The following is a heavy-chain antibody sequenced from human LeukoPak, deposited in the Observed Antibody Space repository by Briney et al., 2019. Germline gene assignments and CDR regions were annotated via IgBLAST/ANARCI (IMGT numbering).Heavy chain of an antibody. CDR2: ISGRSSTT. CDR1: GLTLINHN. J-gene: IGHJ6*02. CDR3: ASQVHAGGGMDV. D-gene: IGHD1-26*01. Sequence: GGSLRLSCAASGLTLINHNIYWVRQAPGKGLEWVSYISGRSSTTYYADSVKGRFTISRDSGKNSLYLQMNSLRDEDTAVYYCASQVHAGGGMDVWGQGTTVTVSS. V-gene: IGHV3-48*02.